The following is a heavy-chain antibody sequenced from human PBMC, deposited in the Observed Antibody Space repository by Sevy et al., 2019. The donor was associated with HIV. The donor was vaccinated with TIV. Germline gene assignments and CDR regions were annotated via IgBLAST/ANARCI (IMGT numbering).Heavy chain of an antibody. V-gene: IGHV4-30-2*01. J-gene: IGHJ4*02. CDR2: IYHSGST. Sequence: SETLSLTCAVSGGSISSGGYSWSWIRQPPGKGLEWIGYIYHSGSTYYNPSLKSRVTISVDRSKNQFSLKLSSVTAADTAVYYCARVVPRNYYDSSGYYFDYWGQGTLVTVSS. CDR1: GGSISSGGYS. CDR3: ARVVPRNYYDSSGYYFDY. D-gene: IGHD3-22*01.